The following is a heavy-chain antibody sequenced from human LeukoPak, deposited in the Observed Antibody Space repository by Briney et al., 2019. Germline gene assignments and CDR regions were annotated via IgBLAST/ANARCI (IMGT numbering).Heavy chain of an antibody. CDR1: GFTFSSYW. CDR2: IKQDGSEK. J-gene: IGHJ4*02. Sequence: GGSLRLSCAASGFTFSSYWMSWVRQAPGKGLEWVANIKQDGSEKYYVDSVKGRFTISRDNAKNSLYLQMNSLRAGDTAVYYCARAPRGYSYGSDYWGQGTLVTVSS. CDR3: ARAPRGYSYGSDY. V-gene: IGHV3-7*01. D-gene: IGHD5-18*01.